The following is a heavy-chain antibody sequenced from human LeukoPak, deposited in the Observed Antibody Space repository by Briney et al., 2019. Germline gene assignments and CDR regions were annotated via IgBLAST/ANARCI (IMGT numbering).Heavy chain of an antibody. CDR1: GYTFTSYD. Sequence: ASVKVSCKASGYTFTSYDINWVRQATGQGLEWMGWMNPNSGNTGYAQKFQGRVTMTRNTSISTAYMELSSLRSEDMAVYYCARGLWLQLYYYYMDVWGKGTTVTVSS. D-gene: IGHD5-24*01. CDR3: ARGLWLQLYYYYMDV. J-gene: IGHJ6*03. CDR2: MNPNSGNT. V-gene: IGHV1-8*01.